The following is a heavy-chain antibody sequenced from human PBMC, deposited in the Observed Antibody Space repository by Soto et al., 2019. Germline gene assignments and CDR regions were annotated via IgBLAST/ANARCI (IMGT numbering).Heavy chain of an antibody. CDR2: INHSGST. CDR3: ARFSDEVGRRNWFDP. J-gene: IGHJ5*02. V-gene: IGHV4-34*01. CDR1: GGSFSGYY. D-gene: IGHD1-26*01. Sequence: SETLSLTCAVYGGSFSGYYWSWIRQPPGKGLEWIGEINHSGSTNYNPSLKSRVTISVDTSKNQFSLKLSSVTAADTAVYYCARFSDEVGRRNWFDPWGQGTLVTVSS.